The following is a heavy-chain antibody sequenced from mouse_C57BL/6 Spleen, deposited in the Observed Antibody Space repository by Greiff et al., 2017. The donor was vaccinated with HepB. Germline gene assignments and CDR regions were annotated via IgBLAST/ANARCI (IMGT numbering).Heavy chain of an antibody. D-gene: IGHD1-1*01. V-gene: IGHV5-17*01. CDR2: ISSGSSTI. J-gene: IGHJ1*03. Sequence: EVQRVESGGGLVKPGGSLKLSCAASGFTFSDYGMHWVRQAPEKGLEWVAYISSGSSTIYYADTVKGRFTISRDNAKNTLFLQMTSLRSEDTAMYYCARPPDYYGSSYYWYFDVWGTGTTVTVSS. CDR1: GFTFSDYG. CDR3: ARPPDYYGSSYYWYFDV.